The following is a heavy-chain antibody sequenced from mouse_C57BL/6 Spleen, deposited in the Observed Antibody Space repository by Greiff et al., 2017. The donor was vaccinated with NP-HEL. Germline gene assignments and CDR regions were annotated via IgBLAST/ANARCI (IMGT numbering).Heavy chain of an antibody. CDR2: INPSNGGT. CDR1: GYTFTSYW. CDR3: ASAAGVYYAMDY. D-gene: IGHD6-1*01. Sequence: QVQLQQPGTELVKPGASVKLSCKASGYTFTSYWMHWVKQRPGQGLEWIGNINPSNGGTNYNEKFKSKATLTVDKSSSTAYMQLSSLTSEDSAVYCCASAAGVYYAMDYWGQGTSVTVSS. V-gene: IGHV1-53*01. J-gene: IGHJ4*01.